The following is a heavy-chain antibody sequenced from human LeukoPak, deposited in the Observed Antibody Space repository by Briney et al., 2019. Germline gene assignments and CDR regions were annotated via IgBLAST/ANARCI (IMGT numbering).Heavy chain of an antibody. Sequence: GGTLRLSCEASGFTFSRYGMSWVRQAPGKGLEWVSAIRGSGGSTYYADSVKGRFTISRDNAKNSLYLQMNSLRAEDTAVYYCARDNSGYDSYYYYYMDVWGKGTTVTVSS. CDR3: ARDNSGYDSYYYYYMDV. J-gene: IGHJ6*03. CDR2: IRGSGGST. V-gene: IGHV3-23*01. D-gene: IGHD5-12*01. CDR1: GFTFSRYG.